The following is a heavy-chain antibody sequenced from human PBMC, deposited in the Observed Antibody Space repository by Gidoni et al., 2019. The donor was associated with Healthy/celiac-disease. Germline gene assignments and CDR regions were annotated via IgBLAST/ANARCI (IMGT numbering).Heavy chain of an antibody. CDR1: GGSISRSNW. V-gene: IGHV4-4*02. Sequence: QVQLQESGPGLVKPSGTLSLTCAVSGGSISRSNWWSWVRQPPGKGLEWIGEIYHSGSTNYNPSLKSRVTISVDKSKNQFSLNLSSVTAADTAVYYCARDYGDYFRYYYMDVWGKGTTVTVSS. D-gene: IGHD4-17*01. J-gene: IGHJ6*03. CDR3: ARDYGDYFRYYYMDV. CDR2: IYHSGST.